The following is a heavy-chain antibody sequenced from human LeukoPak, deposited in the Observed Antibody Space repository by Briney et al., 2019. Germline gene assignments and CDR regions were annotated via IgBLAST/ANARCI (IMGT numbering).Heavy chain of an antibody. CDR2: IYYSGST. V-gene: IGHV4-39*01. J-gene: IGHJ5*02. D-gene: IGHD6-6*01. Sequence: SETLSLTCTVSGGSISSSSYYWGWIRQPPGMGLEWIVSIYYSGSTYYNPSLKSRVTISVDTSKNQFSLKLSSVTAADTAVYYCARRSSSSPTPYWFDPWGQGTLVTVTS. CDR3: ARRSSSSPTPYWFDP. CDR1: GGSISSSSYY.